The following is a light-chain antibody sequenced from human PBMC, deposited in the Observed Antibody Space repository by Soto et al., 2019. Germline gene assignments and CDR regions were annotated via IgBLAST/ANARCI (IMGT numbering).Light chain of an antibody. CDR1: QDISTY. Sequence: DIQMTQAPSSLSASVGDRVTITCRARQDISTYLAWYQQKPGKVPKLLISAAYTLQSGVPPRFSGSGSGTDYTLTISSLQHHFGATHFCQKYDNAALTFGGGTKVEIK. CDR2: AAY. CDR3: QKYDNAALT. J-gene: IGKJ4*01. V-gene: IGKV1-27*01.